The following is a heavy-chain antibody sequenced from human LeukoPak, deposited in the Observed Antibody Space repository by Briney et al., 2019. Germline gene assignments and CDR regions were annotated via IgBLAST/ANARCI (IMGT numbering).Heavy chain of an antibody. V-gene: IGHV4-59*01. Sequence: SETLSLTCTVSGGSISSYDWSWIRQPPGKGLEWIGYVYNSGSTNYNPSLKSRVTISVDTSKTQFSLTLSSVTTADTAVYYCARDRGRQVSYYYGMDVWGQGTTVIVSS. D-gene: IGHD3-16*01. J-gene: IGHJ6*02. CDR1: GGSISSYD. CDR2: VYNSGST. CDR3: ARDRGRQVSYYYGMDV.